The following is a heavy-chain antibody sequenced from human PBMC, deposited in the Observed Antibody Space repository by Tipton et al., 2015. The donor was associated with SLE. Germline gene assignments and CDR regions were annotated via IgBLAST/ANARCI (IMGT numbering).Heavy chain of an antibody. CDR2: INHSGST. CDR1: GGSFSGYY. Sequence: TLSLTCAVYGGSFSGYYWSWIRQPPGKGLEWIGEINHSGSTNYNPSLKSRVTISVDTSKNQFSLKLSSVTAADTAVYYCARARGNYALGYWGQGTLVTVSS. J-gene: IGHJ4*02. CDR3: ARARGNYALGY. V-gene: IGHV4-34*01. D-gene: IGHD3-22*01.